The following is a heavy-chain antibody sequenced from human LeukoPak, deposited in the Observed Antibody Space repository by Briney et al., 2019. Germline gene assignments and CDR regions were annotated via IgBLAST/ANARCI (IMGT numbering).Heavy chain of an antibody. CDR3: ARGTVVTNGQYFDY. V-gene: IGHV3-33*01. CDR1: GFTFSSYG. D-gene: IGHD4-23*01. J-gene: IGHJ4*02. CDR2: IWYDGSNK. Sequence: SGGSLRLSCAASGFTFSSYGMHWVRQAPGKGLEWVAVIWYDGSNKYYADSVKGRFTISRDNSKNTLYLQMNSLRAEDTAVYYCARGTVVTNGQYFDYWGQGTLVTVSS.